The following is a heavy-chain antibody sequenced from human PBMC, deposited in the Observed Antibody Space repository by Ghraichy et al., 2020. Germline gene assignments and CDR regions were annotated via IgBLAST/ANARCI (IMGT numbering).Heavy chain of an antibody. V-gene: IGHV1-18*01. CDR1: GYTFTRYF. CDR2: ISAYNGDS. CDR3: ARGSTTESPLGWFDP. J-gene: IGHJ5*02. Sequence: ASVKVSCKASGYTFTRYFINWVRQAPGQVLEWMGWISAYNGDSNYAQKLQGRVTMTTDRSTTTAYMELRSLRSDDTAVYYCARGSTTESPLGWFDPWAQGTLVTVS. D-gene: IGHD4-17*01.